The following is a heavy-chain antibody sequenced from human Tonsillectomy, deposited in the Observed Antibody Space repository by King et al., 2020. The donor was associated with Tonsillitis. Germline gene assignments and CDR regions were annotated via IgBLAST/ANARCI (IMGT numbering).Heavy chain of an antibody. CDR2: ISPNSGGT. V-gene: IGHV1-2*02. J-gene: IGHJ5*02. Sequence: VQLVESGAEVKKPGASVKVSCKASGYTFTGYYMHWVRQAPGQGLEWMGWISPNSGGTNYAQKFQGRVTMTRDTSISTAYMELSRLRYDDRAVYYCAKEVGVAAASSEAWFDPWGQGTLVTVSS. CDR1: GYTFTGYY. CDR3: AKEVGVAAASSEAWFDP. D-gene: IGHD6-13*01.